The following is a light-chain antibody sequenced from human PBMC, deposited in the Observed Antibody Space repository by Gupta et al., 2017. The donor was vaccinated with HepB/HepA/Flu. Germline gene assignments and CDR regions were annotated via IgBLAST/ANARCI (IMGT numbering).Light chain of an antibody. CDR1: QNINSY. CDR3: QQSDSSPKT. Sequence: DIQMTQSPSSLSASVGDRITITCRASQNINSYLNWYQQSPGKAPNLLIFGAFSLQSGVPSRFSGSGSGTDFTLTISILHPEDFATYYCQQSDSSPKTFGQGTRVEIK. J-gene: IGKJ1*01. V-gene: IGKV1-39*01. CDR2: GAF.